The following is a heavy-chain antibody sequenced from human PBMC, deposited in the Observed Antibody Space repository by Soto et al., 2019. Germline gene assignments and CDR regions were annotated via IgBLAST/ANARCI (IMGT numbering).Heavy chain of an antibody. Sequence: EVQLVESGGGLVKPGGSLRLSCAASGFTFSNAWMSWVRQAPGKGLEWVGRIKSKTDGGTTDYAAHVKGRFTISRDDSKNTLYLPINSLKTEDTAVYYCTTDPKNDYGDYWNAFDIWGQGTMVTVSS. D-gene: IGHD4-17*01. CDR1: GFTFSNAW. V-gene: IGHV3-15*01. J-gene: IGHJ3*02. CDR3: TTDPKNDYGDYWNAFDI. CDR2: IKSKTDGGTT.